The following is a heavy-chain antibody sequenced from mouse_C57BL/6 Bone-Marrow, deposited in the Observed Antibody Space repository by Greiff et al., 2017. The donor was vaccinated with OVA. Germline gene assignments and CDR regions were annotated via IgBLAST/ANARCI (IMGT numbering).Heavy chain of an antibody. Sequence: VTLVESGPGLVAPSQSLSITCTVSGFSLTSYAISWVRQPPGKGLEWLGVIWTGGGTNYNSALKSRLSISKDNSKSQVFLKMNSLQTDDTARYYCATRYYGSSPYWYFDVWGTGTTVTVSS. CDR1: GFSLTSYA. V-gene: IGHV2-9-1*01. J-gene: IGHJ1*03. D-gene: IGHD1-1*01. CDR3: ATRYYGSSPYWYFDV. CDR2: IWTGGGT.